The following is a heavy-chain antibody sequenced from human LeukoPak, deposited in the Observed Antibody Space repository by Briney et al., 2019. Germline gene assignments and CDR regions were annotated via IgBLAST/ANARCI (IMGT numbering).Heavy chain of an antibody. CDR2: IYYSGST. CDR3: ASTPNMVWGMDV. V-gene: IGHV4-59*01. D-gene: IGHD3-10*01. J-gene: IGHJ6*02. CDR1: GGYISSYY. Sequence: SETLSLTCTVSGGYISSYYWSWIRQPPGKGLEWIGYIYYSGSTNYNPSLKSRVTISVDTSKNQFSLKLSSVTAADTAVYYCASTPNMVWGMDVWGQGTTVTVSS.